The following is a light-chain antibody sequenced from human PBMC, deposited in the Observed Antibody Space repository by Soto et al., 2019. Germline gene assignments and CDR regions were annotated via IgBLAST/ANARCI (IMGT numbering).Light chain of an antibody. CDR3: AAWDDSLDGYV. CDR1: SSNIGINT. J-gene: IGLJ1*01. Sequence: QPVLTQPPSASGTPGQRVTISCSGSSSNIGINTVNWYRQLPGAAPKLLIYTNIQRPSGVPDRFSASKSGTSASLAIGGLQSEDEADYYCAAWDDSLDGYVFGSGTKLTVL. CDR2: TNI. V-gene: IGLV1-44*01.